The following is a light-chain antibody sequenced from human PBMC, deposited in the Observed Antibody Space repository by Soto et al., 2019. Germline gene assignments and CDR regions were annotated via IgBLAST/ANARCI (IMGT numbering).Light chain of an antibody. Sequence: SALTQPASVSGSPGQSITISCTGTSSDVGGYNYVSWYQQLPGKAPKLMIYDVSDRPSGVSNRFSGSKPGNTASLTISGLQTEDEADYYCSSYTSSSLYVFGTGTKVTVL. CDR2: DVS. J-gene: IGLJ1*01. CDR1: SSDVGGYNY. CDR3: SSYTSSSLYV. V-gene: IGLV2-14*01.